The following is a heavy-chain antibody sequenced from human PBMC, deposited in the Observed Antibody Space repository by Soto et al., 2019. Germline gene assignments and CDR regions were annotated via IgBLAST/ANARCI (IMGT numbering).Heavy chain of an antibody. D-gene: IGHD1-7*01. CDR3: ARDSEGYNWNSHDAFDI. CDR2: ISAYNGNT. J-gene: IGHJ3*02. V-gene: IGHV1-18*01. Sequence: ASVKVSCKASGYTFTSYGISWVRQAPGQGLEWMGWISAYNGNTNYAQKLQGRVTMTTDTSTSTAYMELRSLRSDDTAVYYCARDSEGYNWNSHDAFDIWGQGTIVTVSS. CDR1: GYTFTSYG.